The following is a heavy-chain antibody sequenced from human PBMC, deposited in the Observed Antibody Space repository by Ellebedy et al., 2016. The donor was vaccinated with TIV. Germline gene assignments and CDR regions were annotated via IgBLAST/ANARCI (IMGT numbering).Heavy chain of an antibody. D-gene: IGHD4-17*01. J-gene: IGHJ6*02. Sequence: GESLKISCAASGFTFSRYSMNWVRQAPGKGLEWVANINGDGSKKYYVDSVKGRFTISRDNGKNSVYLQMNSLRTEDTALYYCARDGAYGDYSPGYYGMDVWGQGTTVTVSS. V-gene: IGHV3-7*03. CDR1: GFTFSRYS. CDR3: ARDGAYGDYSPGYYGMDV. CDR2: INGDGSKK.